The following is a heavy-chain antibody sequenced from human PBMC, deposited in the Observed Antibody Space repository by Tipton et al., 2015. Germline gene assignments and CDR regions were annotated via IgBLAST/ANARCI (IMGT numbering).Heavy chain of an antibody. Sequence: LRLSCSVSNDSISKYYWSWIRQPPGKELEWIGYIQYSGSTNYNPSLKSRVTISVDTSKTQFSLKMSSVTASDTAVYYCARARGRHGGLFDSWGQGILVTVSS. CDR2: IQYSGST. V-gene: IGHV4-59*01. CDR3: ARARGRHGGLFDS. D-gene: IGHD4-23*01. J-gene: IGHJ4*02. CDR1: NDSISKYY.